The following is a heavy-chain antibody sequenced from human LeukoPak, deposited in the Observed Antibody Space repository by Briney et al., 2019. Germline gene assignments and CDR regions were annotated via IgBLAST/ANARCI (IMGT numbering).Heavy chain of an antibody. D-gene: IGHD3-16*01. CDR1: GFRFSNSW. V-gene: IGHV3-74*01. CDR2: MKTDGTRI. Sequence: GGSLRLSCAASGFRFSNSWMYWVRQGPGKGPVWVSRMKTDGTRIEYADSVKGRFTISRDNAKNSLYLQMSNLRAEDTAVYFCARGGGLDVWGQGATVTVSS. J-gene: IGHJ6*02. CDR3: ARGGGLDV.